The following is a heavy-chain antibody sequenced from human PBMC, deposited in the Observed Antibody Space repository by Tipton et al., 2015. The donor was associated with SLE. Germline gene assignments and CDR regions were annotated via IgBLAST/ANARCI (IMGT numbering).Heavy chain of an antibody. J-gene: IGHJ4*02. D-gene: IGHD3-3*01. V-gene: IGHV4-39*01. CDR1: GGSISSSSYY. Sequence: TLSLTCTVSGGSISSSSYYWGWIRQPPGKRLEWIGSIYYSGSTYYNPSLKSRVSIPVDMSKNQFSLNLNSVTDADTAVYYCASSGKYTYYEEGLEFAYWGQGALVTVSS. CDR2: IYYSGST. CDR3: ASSGKYTYYEEGLEFAY.